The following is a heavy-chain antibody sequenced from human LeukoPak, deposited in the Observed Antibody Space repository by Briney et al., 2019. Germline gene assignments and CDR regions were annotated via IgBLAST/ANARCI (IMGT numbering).Heavy chain of an antibody. J-gene: IGHJ4*02. Sequence: PGGSLRLSCAASGFTFSSYSMYWVRQAPGKGLEWVSSISSSSSYIYYADSVKGRFTISRDNAKNSLYLQMNSLRAEDTAVYYCARDWDYGGHFDYWGQGTLVTVSS. V-gene: IGHV3-21*01. CDR2: ISSSSSYI. D-gene: IGHD4-23*01. CDR3: ARDWDYGGHFDY. CDR1: GFTFSSYS.